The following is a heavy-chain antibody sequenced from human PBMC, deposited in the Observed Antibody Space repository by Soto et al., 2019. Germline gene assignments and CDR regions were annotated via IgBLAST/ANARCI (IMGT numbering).Heavy chain of an antibody. CDR2: ISAYNGNT. V-gene: IGHV1-18*01. CDR3: AREKGYDSSGYYSY. D-gene: IGHD3-22*01. J-gene: IGHJ4*02. Sequence: ASVKVSCKASCYTFTNYGISWVRQAPGQGLEWMGWISAYNGNTNYAQKLQGRVTMTTDTSTSTAYMELRSLRSDDTAVYYCAREKGYDSSGYYSYWGQGTLVTVSS. CDR1: CYTFTNYG.